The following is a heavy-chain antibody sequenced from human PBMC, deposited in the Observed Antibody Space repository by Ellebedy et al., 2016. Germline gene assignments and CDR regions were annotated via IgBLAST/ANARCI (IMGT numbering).Heavy chain of an antibody. D-gene: IGHD2-15*01. V-gene: IGHV3-30*03. CDR2: ISYDGRNK. CDR1: GFTFRTYS. CDR3: AGGSVDSPY. J-gene: IGHJ4*02. Sequence: GGSLRLSXTASGFTFRTYSMNWVRQAPGKGLEWVAVISYDGRNKFYADSVKGRFTISRDNSKNTLYLQVNSLRAEDTAIYYCAGGSVDSPYWGQGALVTVSS.